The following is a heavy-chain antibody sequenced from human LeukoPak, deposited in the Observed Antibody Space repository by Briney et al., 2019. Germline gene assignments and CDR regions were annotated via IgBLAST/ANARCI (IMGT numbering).Heavy chain of an antibody. J-gene: IGHJ6*02. V-gene: IGHV3-23*01. Sequence: GGSLRLSCAASGFTFSSYAMSWVRQAPGKGLEWVSAISGSGGSTYYADSVKGRFTISRDNSKNTLYLQMNSLRAEDTAVYYCAKVSGYSSGWYEAPYGMDVWGQGITVTVSS. CDR1: GFTFSSYA. CDR2: ISGSGGST. D-gene: IGHD6-19*01. CDR3: AKVSGYSSGWYEAPYGMDV.